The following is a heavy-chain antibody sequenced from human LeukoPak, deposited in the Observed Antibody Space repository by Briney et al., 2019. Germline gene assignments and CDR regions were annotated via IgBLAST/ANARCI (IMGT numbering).Heavy chain of an antibody. J-gene: IGHJ4*02. CDR3: AEAASVRGVSY. V-gene: IGHV3-74*01. CDR2: INGDGSTT. Sequence: PGGSLRLSCAASGFTFSTYWMHWVRQAPGKGPLWVSHINGDGSTTNYADSVKGRFTISRDNAKNTLYLQMNSLRAEDTAVYYCAEAASVRGVSYWGQETLVTVSS. D-gene: IGHD3-10*01. CDR1: GFTFSTYW.